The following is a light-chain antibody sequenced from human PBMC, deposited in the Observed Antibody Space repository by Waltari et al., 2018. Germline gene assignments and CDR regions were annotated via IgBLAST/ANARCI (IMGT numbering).Light chain of an antibody. CDR3: QQYFSVPLT. Sequence: IQMTQSPSSLSGSVGDRVNIPCRARQDITKALAWYQHKLGRAPKLLIYATSKLEGGVPARFSGRGSGTTYTLTIDSLQSDDSASYFCQQYFSVPLTFGGGSKIEI. CDR2: ATS. V-gene: IGKV1-NL1*01. J-gene: IGKJ4*01. CDR1: QDITKA.